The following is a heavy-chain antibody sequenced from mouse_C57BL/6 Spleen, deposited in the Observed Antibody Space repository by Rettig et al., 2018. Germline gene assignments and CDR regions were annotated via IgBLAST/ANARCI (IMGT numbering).Heavy chain of an antibody. CDR3: AREDDYDWFFDV. D-gene: IGHD2-4*01. V-gene: IGHV1-82*01. J-gene: IGHJ1*03. CDR2: YPGEGDT. Sequence: YPGEGDTNYNGKFKGKATLTADKSSSTAYMQLSSLTSEDSAVYFCAREDDYDWFFDVWGTGTTVTVSS.